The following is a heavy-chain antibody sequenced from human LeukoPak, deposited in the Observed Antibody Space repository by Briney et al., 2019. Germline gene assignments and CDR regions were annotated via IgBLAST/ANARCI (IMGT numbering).Heavy chain of an antibody. D-gene: IGHD3-22*01. CDR3: ARAYDSSGYIYYYYYMDV. V-gene: IGHV4-34*01. J-gene: IGHJ6*03. CDR2: INHSGST. CDR1: GGSFSGYY. Sequence: PSETLSLTCAVYGGSFSGYYWSWIRQPPGKGLEWIGEINHSGSTNYNPSLKSRVTISVDTSKNQFSLKLSSVTAADTAAYYCARAYDSSGYIYYYYYMDVWGKGTTVTFSS.